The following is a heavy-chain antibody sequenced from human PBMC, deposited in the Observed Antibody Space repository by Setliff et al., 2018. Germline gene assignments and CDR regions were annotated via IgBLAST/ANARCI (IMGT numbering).Heavy chain of an antibody. CDR1: GYTFTDYA. J-gene: IGHJ6*03. V-gene: IGHV1-3*01. Sequence: ASVKVSCKASGYTFTDYAMHWVRQAPGQRLEWMGWINPGNGNTKYSQKFQDTITMTADTSASTAYMELSSLRSEDTAVYYCARGRSTDFIDVWGKGTTVTVSS. CDR3: ARGRSTDFIDV. CDR2: INPGNGNT.